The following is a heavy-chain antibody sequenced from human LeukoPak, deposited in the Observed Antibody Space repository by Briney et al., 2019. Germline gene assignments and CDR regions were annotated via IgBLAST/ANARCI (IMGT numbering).Heavy chain of an antibody. CDR1: GGSISSYY. CDR2: IYYSGST. D-gene: IGHD3-22*01. V-gene: IGHV4-59*01. CDR3: ARDRSGYYDY. J-gene: IGHJ4*02. Sequence: SETLSLTCTVSGGSISSYYWSWIRQPPGKGLEWIGYIYYSGSTNYNPSLKSRVTISVGTSKNQFSLKLSSVTAADTAVYYCARDRSGYYDYWGQGTLVTVSS.